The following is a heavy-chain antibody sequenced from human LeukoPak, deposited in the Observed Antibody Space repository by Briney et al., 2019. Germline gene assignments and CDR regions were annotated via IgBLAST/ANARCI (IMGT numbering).Heavy chain of an antibody. V-gene: IGHV3-23*01. CDR1: RFTFSDYA. J-gene: IGHJ4*02. CDR2: IGGSGGPT. Sequence: GGSLRLSCAASRFTFSDYAMAWVRQAPGKGLEWVSAIGGSGGPTYYADSVKGRFSISRDNSKNTLFLQMNSLRAEDTAVYYCAKIGTSYYFDYWGQGTLVTVSS. D-gene: IGHD2-2*01. CDR3: AKIGTSYYFDY.